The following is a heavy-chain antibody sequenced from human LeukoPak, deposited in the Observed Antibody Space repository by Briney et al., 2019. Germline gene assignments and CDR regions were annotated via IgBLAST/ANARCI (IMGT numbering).Heavy chain of an antibody. D-gene: IGHD5-18*01. V-gene: IGHV3-23*01. CDR1: GYTFSSYA. J-gene: IGHJ4*02. Sequence: GGSLRLSCAASGYTFSSYAMTWVRQAPGKGLEWVSGISGSGDNAYYADSVKGRFTISRDNSKNTLFLHMSSLRADDTAIYFCAKDTPRGYNYGYFDYWGQGTRVTASS. CDR2: ISGSGDNA. CDR3: AKDTPRGYNYGYFDY.